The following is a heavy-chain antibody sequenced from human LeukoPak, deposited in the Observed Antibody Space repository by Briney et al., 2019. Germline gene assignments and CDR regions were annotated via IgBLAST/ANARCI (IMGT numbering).Heavy chain of an antibody. CDR2: IKQDGSEK. CDR3: AKDYYDYVWGSPYYYMDV. CDR1: GLTFSSYW. V-gene: IGHV3-7*03. Sequence: GGSLRLSCAASGLTFSSYWMSWVRQAPGKGLEWVANIKQDGSEKYYVDSVKGRFTISRDNAKNSLYLQMNSLRAEDTAVYYCAKDYYDYVWGSPYYYMDVWGKGTTVTVSS. D-gene: IGHD3-16*01. J-gene: IGHJ6*03.